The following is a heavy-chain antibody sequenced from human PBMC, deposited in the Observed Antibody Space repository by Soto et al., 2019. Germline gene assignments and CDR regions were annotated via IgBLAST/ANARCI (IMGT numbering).Heavy chain of an antibody. Sequence: QVQLQESGPGLVKPSGTLSLTCAVSGDSISSSYWWSWVRQSPGKGLEWIGEIYHSGSTNYKTSLKSRVTISLQKSKNHFSLKLSYVTAADTAVYYCTRSGTTRLDYWGQGTLVTVSS. J-gene: IGHJ4*02. CDR3: TRSGTTRLDY. D-gene: IGHD1-7*01. V-gene: IGHV4-4*02. CDR2: IYHSGST. CDR1: GDSISSSYW.